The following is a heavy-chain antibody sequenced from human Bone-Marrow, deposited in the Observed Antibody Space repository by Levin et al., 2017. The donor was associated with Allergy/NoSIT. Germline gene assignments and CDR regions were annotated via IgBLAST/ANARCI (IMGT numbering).Heavy chain of an antibody. CDR1: GYTFTSYA. V-gene: IGHV7-4-1*02. CDR3: ATWGVDIVVVVAGGAFDI. Sequence: ASVKVSCKASGYTFTSYAMNWVRQAPGQGLEWMGWINTNTGNPTYAQGFTGRFVFSLDTSVSTAYLQISSLKAEDTAVYYCATWGVDIVVVVAGGAFDIWGQGTMVTVSS. J-gene: IGHJ3*02. D-gene: IGHD2-15*01. CDR2: INTNTGNP.